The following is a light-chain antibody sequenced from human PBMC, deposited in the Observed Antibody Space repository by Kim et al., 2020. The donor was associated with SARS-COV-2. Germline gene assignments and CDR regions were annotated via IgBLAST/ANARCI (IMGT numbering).Light chain of an antibody. CDR2: GDS. CDR3: ATWDVSLNGVV. J-gene: IGLJ2*01. V-gene: IGLV1-44*01. CDR1: SSNIGSTA. Sequence: QSALTQPPSASGTPGQRVTISCSGSSSNIGSTAVNWYQQVPGTAPKFLIYGDSQRPSGIPDRFSTSKSGTSASLAISGLQSEDEADYYCATWDVSLNGVVFGGGTQLTVL.